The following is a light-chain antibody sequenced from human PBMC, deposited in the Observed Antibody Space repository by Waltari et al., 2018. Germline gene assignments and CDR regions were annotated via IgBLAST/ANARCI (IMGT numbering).Light chain of an antibody. CDR3: QHYLRLPAT. Sequence: EIVLTQSPGTLSLSPGERATLSCRASQSVSRSLAWYQHKSGQAPRLLIYGASNRATGIPDRFSGSGSGTDFSLTISSLEPEDFAVYYCQHYLRLPATFGQGTKVEIK. CDR2: GAS. V-gene: IGKV3-20*01. CDR1: QSVSRS. J-gene: IGKJ1*01.